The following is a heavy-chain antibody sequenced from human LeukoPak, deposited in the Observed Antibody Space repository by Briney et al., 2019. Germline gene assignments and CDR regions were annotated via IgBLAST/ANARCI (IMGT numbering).Heavy chain of an antibody. CDR3: ARDSAPKTTNYYYMDV. Sequence: GGSLRLSCAASGFTLSSYSMNWVRQAPGKGLEWVSSISSSSSYIYYADSVKGRFTISRDNAKNSLYLQMNSLRAEDTAVYYCARDSAPKTTNYYYMDVWGKGTTVTVSS. V-gene: IGHV3-21*01. CDR2: ISSSSSYI. CDR1: GFTLSSYS. D-gene: IGHD1-7*01. J-gene: IGHJ6*03.